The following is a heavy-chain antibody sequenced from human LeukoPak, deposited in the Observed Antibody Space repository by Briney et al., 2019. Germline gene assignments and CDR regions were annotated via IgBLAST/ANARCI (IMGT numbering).Heavy chain of an antibody. CDR2: ISAYNGNT. Sequence: ASVKVSCKASGYTFTSYGISWVRQAPGQGLEWMGWISAYNGNTNYAQKLQGRVTMTTDTSTSTAYMELRSLRSDDTAVYYCARVYSSGWYGDWFDPWGQGTLVIVSS. V-gene: IGHV1-18*01. J-gene: IGHJ5*02. CDR3: ARVYSSGWYGDWFDP. CDR1: GYTFTSYG. D-gene: IGHD6-19*01.